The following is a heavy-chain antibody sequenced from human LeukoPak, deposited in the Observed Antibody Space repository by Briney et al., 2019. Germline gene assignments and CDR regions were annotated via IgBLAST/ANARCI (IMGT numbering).Heavy chain of an antibody. J-gene: IGHJ4*02. D-gene: IGHD3-10*01. CDR3: AKSGSGKVDY. Sequence: GGSLRLSCAASGFTFSTYSMNWVRQAPGKGLEWVSSISSSSIYIYYADSVKGRFTISRDNSKNTLYLQMNSLRAEDTAVYYCAKSGSGKVDYWGQGTLVTVSS. V-gene: IGHV3-21*04. CDR2: ISSSSIYI. CDR1: GFTFSTYS.